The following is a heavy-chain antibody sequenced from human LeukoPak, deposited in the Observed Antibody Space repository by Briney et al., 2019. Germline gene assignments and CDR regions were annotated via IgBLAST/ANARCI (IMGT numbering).Heavy chain of an antibody. D-gene: IGHD5-24*01. J-gene: IGHJ4*02. CDR2: INQDGSEK. V-gene: IGHV3-7*01. CDR3: AREGDGYNSFWLDY. CDR1: RFTLSNYW. Sequence: RGSLRLSCAASRFTLSNYWMSWVRQAPGKGLEWVANINQDGSEKYYVDSVKGRFTISRDNAKNSLYLQMNSLIGEDTAVYYCAREGDGYNSFWLDYWGQGTLVTVSS.